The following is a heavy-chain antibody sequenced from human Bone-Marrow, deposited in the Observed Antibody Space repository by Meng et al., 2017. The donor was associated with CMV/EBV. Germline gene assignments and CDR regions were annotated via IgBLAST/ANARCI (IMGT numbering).Heavy chain of an antibody. CDR2: INPNSGGT. J-gene: IGHJ4*02. D-gene: IGHD6-19*01. Sequence: ASVKVSCKASGYTFTGYYMHWVRQAPGQGLEWMGRINPNSGGTNYAQKFQGRVTMTRDTSISTAYMELSRLRSDDTAVYYCATQSSGLAYYFDYWGQGTLVTLL. CDR3: ATQSSGLAYYFDY. CDR1: GYTFTGYY. V-gene: IGHV1-2*02.